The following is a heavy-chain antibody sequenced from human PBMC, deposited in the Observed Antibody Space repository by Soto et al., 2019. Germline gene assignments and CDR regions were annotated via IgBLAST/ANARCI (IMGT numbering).Heavy chain of an antibody. Sequence: PSETLSLTCAVYCGSFSGDYWSWIRQPPGKGLEWIGEINHSGSTNYNPSLKSRVTMSVDTSKNQFSLKLSSVTAADTAVYYCARTSRLDCWGQGTLVTVS. CDR1: CGSFSGDY. J-gene: IGHJ4*02. V-gene: IGHV4-34*01. CDR3: ARTSRLDC. CDR2: INHSGST. D-gene: IGHD6-6*01.